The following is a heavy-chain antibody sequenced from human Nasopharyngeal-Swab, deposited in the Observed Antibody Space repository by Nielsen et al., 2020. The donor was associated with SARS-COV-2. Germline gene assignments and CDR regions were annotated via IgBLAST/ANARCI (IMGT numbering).Heavy chain of an antibody. D-gene: IGHD6-19*01. CDR2: IKQDGSEK. J-gene: IGHJ6*02. V-gene: IGHV3-7*01. Sequence: GGSLRLSCAASGFTFSSYWMSWVRQAPGKGLEWVANIKQDGSEKYYVDSVKGRFTISRDNAKNSLYLQMNSLRAEDTAVYYCAREGTGVAGTWVHYYYYGMDVWGQGTTVTVSS. CDR1: GFTFSSYW. CDR3: AREGTGVAGTWVHYYYYGMDV.